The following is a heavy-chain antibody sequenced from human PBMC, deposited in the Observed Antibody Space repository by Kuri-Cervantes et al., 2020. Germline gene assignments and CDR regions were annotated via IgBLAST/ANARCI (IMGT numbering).Heavy chain of an antibody. D-gene: IGHD6-13*01. CDR2: IYYSGST. CDR3: ARANGYSSSWGFDP. V-gene: IGHV4-30-2*05. J-gene: IGHJ5*02. CDR1: GGSISSGGYS. Sequence: LRLSCTVSGGSISSGGYSWSWIRQPPGKGLEWIGYIYYSGSTYYNPSLKSRVTISVDTSKNQFSLKLSSVTAADTAVYYCARANGYSSSWGFDPWGQGTLVTVSS.